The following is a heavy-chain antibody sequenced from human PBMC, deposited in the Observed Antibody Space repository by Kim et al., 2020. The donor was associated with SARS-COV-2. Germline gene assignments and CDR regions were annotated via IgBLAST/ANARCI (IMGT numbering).Heavy chain of an antibody. CDR3: ARALTGTGGY. J-gene: IGHJ4*02. CDR2: ISSTGSTI. V-gene: IGHV3-48*03. CDR1: GVTLSNYE. Sequence: GGSLRLSCAASGVTLSNYEMNWVRQAPGKGLEWVSYISSTGSTIYYADSVKGRFTISRDNAKDSLYLQMNSLRADDTAVYYCARALTGTGGYWGQGTLVTVSS. D-gene: IGHD7-27*01.